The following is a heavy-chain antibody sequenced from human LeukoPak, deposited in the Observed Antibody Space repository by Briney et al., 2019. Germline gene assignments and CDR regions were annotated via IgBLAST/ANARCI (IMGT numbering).Heavy chain of an antibody. J-gene: IGHJ4*02. D-gene: IGHD6-19*01. CDR2: IIPIFGTA. V-gene: IGHV1-69*13. CDR3: ARERSSGWSPFDY. CDR1: RGTFSSYA. Sequence: GASVKVSCKASRGTFSSYAISWVRQAPGQGLEWMGGIIPIFGTANYAQKFQGRVTITADESTSTAYMEPSSLRSEDTAVYYCARERSSGWSPFDYWGQGTLVTVSS.